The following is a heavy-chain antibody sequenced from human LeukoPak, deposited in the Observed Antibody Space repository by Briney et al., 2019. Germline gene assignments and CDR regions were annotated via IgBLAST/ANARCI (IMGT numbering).Heavy chain of an antibody. CDR2: IIPMFGTV. D-gene: IGHD6-6*01. V-gene: IGHV1-69*13. J-gene: IGHJ6*03. CDR1: GDTLSSRG. CDR3: ARVVSIGQPPYFYYLDV. Sequence: SVKASCKASGDTLSSRGFSWVRQAPGQGLEWMGGIIPMFGTVTYAQNFQGRVTTTADESTSTAYMDLSSLRSEDTAVYYCARVVSIGQPPYFYYLDVWGKGTTVTVSS.